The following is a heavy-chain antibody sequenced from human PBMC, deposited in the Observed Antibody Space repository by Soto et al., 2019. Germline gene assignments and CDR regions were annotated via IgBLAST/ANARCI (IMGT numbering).Heavy chain of an antibody. J-gene: IGHJ4*02. CDR2: IRGNGDPP. CDR3: VKSRGGNNSDFFD. Sequence: VGSLRLSCSASGFTFSSYAMHWVRQAPGKGLEYVSGIRGNGDPPFYADSVKGRFTISRDNSKNTLYLQMSSLGADDAAVYYCVKSRGGNNSDFFDWGQGALVTVSS. CDR1: GFTFSSYA. D-gene: IGHD5-12*01. V-gene: IGHV3-64D*06.